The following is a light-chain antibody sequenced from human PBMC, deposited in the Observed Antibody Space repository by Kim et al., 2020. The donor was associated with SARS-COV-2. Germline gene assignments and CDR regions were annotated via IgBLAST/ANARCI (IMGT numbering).Light chain of an antibody. CDR3: SSYTSSSIL. CDR1: SSDVGDYKY. Sequence: PGQSITNSCTGTSSDVGDYKYVSWYQQHPGKAPQLMISEVSKRPSGVSNRFSGSKSANTASLTISGLQGEDEAVYYCSSYTSSSILFGGGTQLTVL. J-gene: IGLJ2*01. CDR2: EVS. V-gene: IGLV2-14*01.